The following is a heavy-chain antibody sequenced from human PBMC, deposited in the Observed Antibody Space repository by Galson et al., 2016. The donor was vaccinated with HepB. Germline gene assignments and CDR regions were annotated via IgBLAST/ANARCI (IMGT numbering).Heavy chain of an antibody. Sequence: SLRLSCAASGFTFSSYNLNWVRQAPGKGLEWVSSIISNSIYKYYADSVKGRFTISRDNTRNSLYLQMNNLRVDDTAVYYCTRDENCDGTSCYPWYYAMDVWGQGTTVTVSS. CDR3: TRDENCDGTSCYPWYYAMDV. D-gene: IGHD2-2*01. CDR2: IISNSIYK. V-gene: IGHV3-21*01. CDR1: GFTFSSYN. J-gene: IGHJ6*02.